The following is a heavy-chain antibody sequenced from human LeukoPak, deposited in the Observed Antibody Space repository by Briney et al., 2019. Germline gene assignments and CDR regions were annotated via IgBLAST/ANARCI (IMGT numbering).Heavy chain of an antibody. J-gene: IGHJ4*02. CDR3: AKVGDIAVAGFIDY. V-gene: IGHV3-23*01. CDR2: ISGSGGST. D-gene: IGHD6-19*01. Sequence: GGSLRLSCAASGFTFSSYAMSWVRQAPGKGLEWVSAISGSGGSTYYADSVKGRFTISRDNSKNTLYLQMNSLRAEDTAVYYCAKVGDIAVAGFIDYWGQGTLVTVSS. CDR1: GFTFSSYA.